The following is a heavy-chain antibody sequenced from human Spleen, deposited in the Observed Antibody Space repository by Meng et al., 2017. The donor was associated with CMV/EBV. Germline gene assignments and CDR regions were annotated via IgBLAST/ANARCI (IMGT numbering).Heavy chain of an antibody. Sequence: ASVKVSCKTSGYTFTGYYMHWVRQAPGQGPQWMGWINPNSGITTYAHSFQGRVTMTRDTSFSTAYMELSRLRSDDTALYYCARESGSETDYYYYYAMDAWGQGTTVTVSS. CDR3: ARESGSETDYYYYYAMDA. V-gene: IGHV1-2*02. J-gene: IGHJ6*02. D-gene: IGHD1-26*01. CDR2: INPNSGIT. CDR1: GYTFTGYY.